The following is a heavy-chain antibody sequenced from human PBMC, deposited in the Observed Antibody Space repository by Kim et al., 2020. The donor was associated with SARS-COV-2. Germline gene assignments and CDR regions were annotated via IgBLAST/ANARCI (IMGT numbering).Heavy chain of an antibody. J-gene: IGHJ6*02. D-gene: IGHD4-17*01. CDR1: GYTFTGYY. V-gene: IGHV1-2*04. Sequence: ASVKVSCKASGYTFTGYYMHWVRQAPGQGLEWMGWINPNSGGTNYAQKFQGWVTMTRDTSISTAYMELSRLRSDDTAVYYCARGTTVVSSLYYYYYGMDVWGQGTTVTVSS. CDR3: ARGTTVVSSLYYYYYGMDV. CDR2: INPNSGGT.